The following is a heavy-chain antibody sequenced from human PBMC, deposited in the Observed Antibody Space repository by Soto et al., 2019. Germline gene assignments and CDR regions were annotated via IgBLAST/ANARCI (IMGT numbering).Heavy chain of an antibody. V-gene: IGHV4-39*01. Sequence: GPGPVPPSETLSLTCTVSGVSIHNSHSFWAWIRQPPGKGLQFIASVYHNGGAHYNSSLKSRVTISVDTANNQVSLRMRSLTAADTAFYYCGRVVEGATRHTDPDSWGQGILVTVSS. D-gene: IGHD2-21*01. J-gene: IGHJ5*01. CDR2: VYHNGGA. CDR3: GRVVEGATRHTDPDS. CDR1: GVSIHNSHSF.